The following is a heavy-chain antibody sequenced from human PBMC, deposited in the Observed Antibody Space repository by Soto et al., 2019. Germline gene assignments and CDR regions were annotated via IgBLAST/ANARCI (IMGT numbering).Heavy chain of an antibody. D-gene: IGHD3-3*01. Sequence: GGSLRLSCAASGFTFSSYSMNWVRQAPGKGLEWVSYISSSSSTKFYADSVKGRFTISRDNARNSLYLQMNSLRAEDTAVYYCARDFESYDFWSGYYNSKTYYHYYGMDVWGQGTTVTVSS. V-gene: IGHV3-48*01. J-gene: IGHJ6*02. CDR3: ARDFESYDFWSGYYNSKTYYHYYGMDV. CDR2: ISSSSSTK. CDR1: GFTFSSYS.